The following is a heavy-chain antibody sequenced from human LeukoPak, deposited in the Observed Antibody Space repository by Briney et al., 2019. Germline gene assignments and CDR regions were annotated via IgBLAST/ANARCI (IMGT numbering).Heavy chain of an antibody. Sequence: SQTLSLTCTVSGGSISSGDYYWGWIRQPPGKGLEWIGYIYYSGSTYYNPYLKSRVTISVDTSKNQFSLKLSSVTAADTAVYYCARRSYDFWSGYPYNWFDPWGQGTLVTVSS. D-gene: IGHD3-3*01. CDR1: GGSISSGDYY. CDR2: IYYSGST. CDR3: ARRSYDFWSGYPYNWFDP. J-gene: IGHJ5*02. V-gene: IGHV4-30-4*08.